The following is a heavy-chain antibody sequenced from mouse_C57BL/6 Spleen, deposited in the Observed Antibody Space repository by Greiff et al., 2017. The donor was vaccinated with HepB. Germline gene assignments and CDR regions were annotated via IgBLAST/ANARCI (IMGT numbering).Heavy chain of an antibody. D-gene: IGHD1-1*01. CDR2: IDPSDSYT. CDR3: ARSPYGSSSDY. J-gene: IGHJ2*01. V-gene: IGHV1-69*01. Sequence: QLKQPGAELVMPGASVKLSCKASGYTFTSYWMHWVKQRPGQGLEWIGEIDPSDSYTNYNQKFKGKSTLTVDKSSSTAYMQLSSLTSEDSAVYYCARSPYGSSSDYWGQGTTLTVSS. CDR1: GYTFTSYW.